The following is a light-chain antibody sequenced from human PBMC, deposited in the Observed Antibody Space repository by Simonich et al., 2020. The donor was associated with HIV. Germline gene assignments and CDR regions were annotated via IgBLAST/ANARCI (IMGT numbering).Light chain of an antibody. Sequence: QSALTQPPSASGSPGQPVTISCTGTTRDDVGYNYDHWYQQHPGKAPKLMIYEVSKRPSGVPDRFSGSQSGYTASLTVSGLQAEDEADYYCSSYAGSNNLVFGGGTKLTVL. CDR2: EVS. CDR3: SSYAGSNNLV. J-gene: IGLJ3*02. CDR1: TRDDVGYNY. V-gene: IGLV2-8*01.